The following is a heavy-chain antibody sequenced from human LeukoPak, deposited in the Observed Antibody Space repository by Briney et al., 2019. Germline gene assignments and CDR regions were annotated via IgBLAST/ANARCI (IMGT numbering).Heavy chain of an antibody. Sequence: ASVRVSCKASGYTFTSYGISWVRQAPGQGLEWMGWISAYNGNTNYAQKFQGRVTITADESTSTAYMELSSLRSEDTAVYYCARDGADDGLQYWFDPWGQGTLVTVSS. D-gene: IGHD4-11*01. CDR3: ARDGADDGLQYWFDP. CDR2: ISAYNGNT. CDR1: GYTFTSYG. J-gene: IGHJ5*02. V-gene: IGHV1-18*01.